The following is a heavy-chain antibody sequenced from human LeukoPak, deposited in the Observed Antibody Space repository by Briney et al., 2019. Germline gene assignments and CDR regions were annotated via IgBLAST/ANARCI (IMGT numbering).Heavy chain of an antibody. Sequence: GGPLRLSCAASGFTFSRYAMSWVRQAPGKGLEWISAISLNGDTTYYADSVKGRFIISRDNSENKLYLQMNSLRTEDTAVYYCAQGYSSGWFPYWGQGSLVSVSS. V-gene: IGHV3-23*01. CDR3: AQGYSSGWFPY. CDR2: ISLNGDTT. CDR1: GFTFSRYA. D-gene: IGHD6-19*01. J-gene: IGHJ4*02.